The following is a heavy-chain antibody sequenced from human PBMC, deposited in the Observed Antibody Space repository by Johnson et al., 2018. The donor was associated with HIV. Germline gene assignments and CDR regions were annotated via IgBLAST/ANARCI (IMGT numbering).Heavy chain of an antibody. CDR3: AGYIILYCRAFDI. Sequence: VQLVESGGGLVQPGGSLRLSCAASGFTFSSYAMSWVRQAPGKGLEWVSAISGSGSIIYYADSVKGRFTISRDNAMNSLYLQMNSLRAEDTAVYYCAGYIILYCRAFDIWGQGTMVTVSS. V-gene: IGHV3-23*04. CDR1: GFTFSSYA. J-gene: IGHJ3*02. CDR2: ISGSGSII. D-gene: IGHD2-15*01.